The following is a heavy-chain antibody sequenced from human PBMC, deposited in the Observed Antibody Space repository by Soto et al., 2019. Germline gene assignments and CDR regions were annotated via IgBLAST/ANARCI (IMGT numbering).Heavy chain of an antibody. CDR2: ISWNSGSI. CDR3: AKVGIFGVATYYFDY. D-gene: IGHD3-3*01. CDR1: GFTFDDYA. V-gene: IGHV3-9*01. J-gene: IGHJ4*02. Sequence: EVQLVESGGGLVQPGRSLRLSCAASGFTFDDYAMHWVRQAPGKDLEWVSGISWNSGSIGYADSVKGRFTISRDNAKNSLYLQINSLRAEDTALYYCAKVGIFGVATYYFDYWGQGTLVTVSS.